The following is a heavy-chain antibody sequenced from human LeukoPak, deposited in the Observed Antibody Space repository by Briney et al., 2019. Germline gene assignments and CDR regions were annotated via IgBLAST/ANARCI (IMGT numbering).Heavy chain of an antibody. CDR1: GFTFSTYE. CDR2: ISSTVSTI. J-gene: IGHJ6*04. CDR3: ARVTGTAMWDV. V-gene: IGHV3-48*03. D-gene: IGHD5-18*01. Sequence: PGGSLRLSCAASGFTFSTYEMNWVRQAPGKGLEWVSYISSTVSTIYYADSVKGRFTISGDNAKNSLYLQMNSLRAEDTAVYYCARVTGTAMWDVWGKGTTVTVSS.